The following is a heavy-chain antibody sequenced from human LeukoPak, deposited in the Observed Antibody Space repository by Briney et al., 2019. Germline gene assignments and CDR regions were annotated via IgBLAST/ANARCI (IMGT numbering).Heavy chain of an antibody. CDR3: ARSDGLGY. CDR2: ISSSSTTI. D-gene: IGHD5-24*01. V-gene: IGHV3-48*02. CDR1: GFTFTNAW. J-gene: IGHJ4*02. Sequence: GGSLRLSCAASGFTFTNAWMSWVRQAPGKGLEWVSYISSSSTTIYYADSVKGRFTISRDNAKNSLCLQMNSLRDEDTAVYYCARSDGLGYWGQGTLVTVSS.